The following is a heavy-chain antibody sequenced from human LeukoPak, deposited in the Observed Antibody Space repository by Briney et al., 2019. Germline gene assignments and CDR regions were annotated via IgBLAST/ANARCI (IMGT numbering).Heavy chain of an antibody. D-gene: IGHD4-17*01. J-gene: IGHJ4*02. CDR3: ARDSSYGDLEGAFDY. V-gene: IGHV1-2*02. CDR1: GYTFTGYY. Sequence: VASVRVSCKASGYTFTGYYMHWVRQAPGQGLEWMGWINPNSGGTNYAQKLQGRVTMTRDTSISTAYMELSRLRSDDTAVYYCARDSSYGDLEGAFDYWGQGTLVTVSS. CDR2: INPNSGGT.